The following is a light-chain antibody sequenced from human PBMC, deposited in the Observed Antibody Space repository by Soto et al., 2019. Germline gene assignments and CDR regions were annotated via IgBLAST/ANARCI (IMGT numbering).Light chain of an antibody. CDR1: QSLVHSDGIAY. V-gene: IGKV2-30*02. J-gene: IGKJ5*01. CDR2: KVS. CDR3: MQGTHWPIT. Sequence: DVVMTQSPLSLPVTLGQPASISCISNQSLVHSDGIAYFSWFQQRPGRSPRRLIYKVSNRDFGVPARFSGSGSGTDFALKISRVEAEDVGVYYCMQGTHWPITFGQGTRLEIK.